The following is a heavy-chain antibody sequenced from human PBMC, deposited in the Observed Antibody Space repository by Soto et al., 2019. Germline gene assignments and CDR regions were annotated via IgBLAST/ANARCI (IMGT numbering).Heavy chain of an antibody. CDR1: GYTFTSYD. V-gene: IGHV1-8*01. J-gene: IGHJ6*02. CDR3: ARERTGTTSMDV. D-gene: IGHD1-1*01. Sequence: QVQLVQSGAEVKKPGASVKVSCKASGYTFTSYDINWVRQATGQGLEWMGWMNPNSGNTGYAQKFQGRVTMTRNTSISTTYMELRSLRSEDTAVYYCARERTGTTSMDVWGQGTTVTVSS. CDR2: MNPNSGNT.